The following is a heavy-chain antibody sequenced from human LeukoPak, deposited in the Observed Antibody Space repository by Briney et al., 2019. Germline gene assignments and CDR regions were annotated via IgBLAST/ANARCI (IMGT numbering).Heavy chain of an antibody. Sequence: SVKVSCKASGYTFTGYYMHWVRQAPGQGLEWMGWINPNSGGTNYAQKFQGRVTMTRDTSISTAYMELSRLRSDDTAVYYCARTHPRYYYDSSPQNWFDPWGQGTLVTVSS. V-gene: IGHV1-2*02. CDR3: ARTHPRYYYDSSPQNWFDP. D-gene: IGHD3-22*01. J-gene: IGHJ5*02. CDR2: INPNSGGT. CDR1: GYTFTGYY.